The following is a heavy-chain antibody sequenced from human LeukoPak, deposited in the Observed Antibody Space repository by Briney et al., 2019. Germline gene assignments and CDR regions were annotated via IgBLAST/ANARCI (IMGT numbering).Heavy chain of an antibody. J-gene: IGHJ5*02. Sequence: GGSLRLSCAASGFTFSRYWMHWVRQAPGKGLVWVARINSVGISTSYADSVKGRFTTSRDNTKNTPYIHMNSPRAEDTGVYFCAGESGTGGDPWGQGTLLSVS. V-gene: IGHV3-74*01. D-gene: IGHD1-26*01. CDR2: INSVGIST. CDR3: AGESGTGGDP. CDR1: GFTFSRYW.